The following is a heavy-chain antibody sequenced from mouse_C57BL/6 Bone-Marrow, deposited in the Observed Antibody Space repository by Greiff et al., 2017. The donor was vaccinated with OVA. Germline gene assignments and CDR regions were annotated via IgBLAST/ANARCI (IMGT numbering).Heavy chain of an antibody. J-gene: IGHJ1*03. D-gene: IGHD1-1*01. CDR1: GYAFTNYL. V-gene: IGHV1-54*01. CDR3: ARWNYYGSSLPWYFDV. Sequence: QVQLQQSGAELVRPGTSVKVSCKASGYAFTNYLIEWVKQRPGQGLEWIGVINPGSGGTNYNEKFKGKATLTADKSSSTAYMQLSSLTSEDSAVYFCARWNYYGSSLPWYFDVWGTGTTVTVSS. CDR2: INPGSGGT.